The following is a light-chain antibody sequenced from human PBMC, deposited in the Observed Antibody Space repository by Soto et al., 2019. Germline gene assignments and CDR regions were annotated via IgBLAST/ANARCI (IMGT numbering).Light chain of an antibody. CDR1: QSISSW. V-gene: IGKV1-5*03. CDR3: QQSYSTPWT. CDR2: KAS. Sequence: DIQMTQSPSTLSASVGDRLVITCLSSQSISSWLAWYQQKPGKAPKLLIYKASGLESGVPSRFSGSGSGTDFTLTISSLQPEDFATYYCQQSYSTPWTFGQGTKVDIK. J-gene: IGKJ1*01.